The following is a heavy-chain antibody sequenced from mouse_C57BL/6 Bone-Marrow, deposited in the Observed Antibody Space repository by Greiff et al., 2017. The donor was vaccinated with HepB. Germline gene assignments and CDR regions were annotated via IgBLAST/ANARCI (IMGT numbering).Heavy chain of an antibody. J-gene: IGHJ3*01. Sequence: EVNLVESGGGLVKPGGSLKLSCAASGFTFSDYGMHWVRQAPEKGLEWVAYISSGSSTIYYADTVKGRFTISRDNAKNTLFLQMTSLRSEDTAMYYCARPSYTWFAYWGQGTLVTVSA. CDR1: GFTFSDYG. D-gene: IGHD2-10*01. CDR3: ARPSYTWFAY. V-gene: IGHV5-17*01. CDR2: ISSGSSTI.